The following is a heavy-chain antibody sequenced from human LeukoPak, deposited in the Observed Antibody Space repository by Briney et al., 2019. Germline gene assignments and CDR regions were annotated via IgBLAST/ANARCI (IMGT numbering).Heavy chain of an antibody. D-gene: IGHD4/OR15-4a*01. Sequence: GGSLRLSCAASGFTFSNYSMNWVRQAPGKGLEWVSSISAGSTYIHYADSVKGRFTISRDNARNSLFMQMNSLRAEDTAVYYCVRDGATRLEFDYWGQGTLVTVSS. CDR3: VRDGATRLEFDY. V-gene: IGHV3-21*01. CDR1: GFTFSNYS. CDR2: ISAGSTYI. J-gene: IGHJ4*02.